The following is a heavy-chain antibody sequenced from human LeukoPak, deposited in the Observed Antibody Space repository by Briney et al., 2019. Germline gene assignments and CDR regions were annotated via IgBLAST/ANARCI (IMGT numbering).Heavy chain of an antibody. J-gene: IGHJ2*01. V-gene: IGHV5-51*01. CDR3: ARQPRSGYCSSTSCFLWYFDL. D-gene: IGHD2-2*01. CDR2: IYPGDSDT. Sequence: GESLKISCKGSGYSFTSYWIGWVRQMPGKGLEWMGIIYPGDSDTRYGPSFQGQVTISADKSISTAYLQWSSLKASDTAMYYCARQPRSGYCSSTSCFLWYFDLWGRGTLVTVSS. CDR1: GYSFTSYW.